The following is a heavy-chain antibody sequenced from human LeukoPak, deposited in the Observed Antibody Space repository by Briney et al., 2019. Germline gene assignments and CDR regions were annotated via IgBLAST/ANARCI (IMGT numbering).Heavy chain of an antibody. V-gene: IGHV3-48*01. CDR3: ARDLTGSSWYYFDN. CDR1: GFTFSSYS. Sequence: PGGSLRLSCAASGFTFSSYSMNWVRQAPGKGLEWVSYISSSSSTIYYADSVKGRFTISRDNAKNSLYLQMNSLRAEDTAVYYCARDLTGSSWYYFDNWGQGTLVTVSS. D-gene: IGHD6-13*01. CDR2: ISSSSSTI. J-gene: IGHJ4*02.